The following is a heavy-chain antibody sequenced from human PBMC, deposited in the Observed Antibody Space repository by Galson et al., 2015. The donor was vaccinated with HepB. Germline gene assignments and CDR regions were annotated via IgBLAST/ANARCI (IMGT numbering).Heavy chain of an antibody. J-gene: IGHJ4*02. D-gene: IGHD1-26*01. Sequence: SLRLSCAASGFTFSSYAMSWVRQAPGKGLEWASAISGSGGSTYYADSVKGRFTISRDNSKNTLYLQMNSLRAEDAAVYYCATGGAWELLYGYWGQGTLVTVSS. V-gene: IGHV3-23*01. CDR1: GFTFSSYA. CDR3: ATGGAWELLYGY. CDR2: ISGSGGST.